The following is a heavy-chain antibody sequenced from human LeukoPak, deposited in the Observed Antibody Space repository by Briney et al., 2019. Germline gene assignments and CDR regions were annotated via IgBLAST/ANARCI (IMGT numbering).Heavy chain of an antibody. CDR1: GFTFDDYA. CDR3: AKDMGEYYDSSGYPYDY. Sequence: GGSLRLSCAASGFTFDDYAMHWVRQAPGKGLEWVSGISWNSGSIGYADSVKGRFTISRDNAKNSPYLQMNSLRAEDTALYYCAKDMGEYYDSSGYPYDYWGQGTLVTASS. J-gene: IGHJ4*02. CDR2: ISWNSGSI. D-gene: IGHD3-22*01. V-gene: IGHV3-9*01.